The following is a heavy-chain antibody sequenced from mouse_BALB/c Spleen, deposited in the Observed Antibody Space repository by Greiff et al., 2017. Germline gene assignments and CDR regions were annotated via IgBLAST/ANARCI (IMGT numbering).Heavy chain of an antibody. CDR1: GYAFSSYW. J-gene: IGHJ2*01. V-gene: IGHV1-4*02. D-gene: IGHD2-1*01. CDR3: ARSTPYFDY. Sequence: VQLQQSGAELVRPGSSVKISCKASGYAFSSYWMNWVKQRPGQGLEWIGYINPSSGYTEYNQKFKDKTTLTADKSSSTAYMQLSSLTSEDSAVYYCARSTPYFDYWGQGTTLTVSS. CDR2: INPSSGYT.